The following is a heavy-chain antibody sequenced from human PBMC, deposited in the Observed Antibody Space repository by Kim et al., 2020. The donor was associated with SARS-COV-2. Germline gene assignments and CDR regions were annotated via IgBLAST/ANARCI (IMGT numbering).Heavy chain of an antibody. Sequence: KGRFTISRDNSKSTLYLQMNSLSAEDTAVYYCARGSNYYDSSGYVVYFDYWGQGTLVTVSS. J-gene: IGHJ4*02. V-gene: IGHV3-30*01. CDR3: ARGSNYYDSSGYVVYFDY. D-gene: IGHD3-22*01.